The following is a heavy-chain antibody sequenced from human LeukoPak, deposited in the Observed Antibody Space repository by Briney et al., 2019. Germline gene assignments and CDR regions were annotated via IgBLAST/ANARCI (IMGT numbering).Heavy chain of an antibody. CDR1: GGSFSSNI. CDR2: IVPIFGKT. J-gene: IGHJ5*02. CDR3: ARGWGIPAPISWFDP. V-gene: IGHV1-69*05. D-gene: IGHD2-2*01. Sequence: SVKVSCKASGGSFSSNIIGWVRQAPGQGLEWMGGIVPIFGKTKCAQKFQGRVTITTDESSSTAYMELSSLRSDDTAIYYCARGWGIPAPISWFDPWGQGTLVTVSS.